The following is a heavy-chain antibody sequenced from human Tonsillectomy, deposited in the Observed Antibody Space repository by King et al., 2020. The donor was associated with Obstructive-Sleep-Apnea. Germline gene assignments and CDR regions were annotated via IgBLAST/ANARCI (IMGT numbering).Heavy chain of an antibody. CDR2: IYYSGST. Sequence: QLQESGPGLVKPSETLSLTCTVSVGSSSSSSYYWGWIRQPPGKGREWIGSIYYSGSTYYNPSLKSRVTISVVTSKNQFSLRLSSVTAADTAVYYCARSDYGDYVFDYWGQGTLVTVSS. CDR1: VGSSSSSSYY. J-gene: IGHJ4*02. V-gene: IGHV4-39*07. CDR3: ARSDYGDYVFDY. D-gene: IGHD4-17*01.